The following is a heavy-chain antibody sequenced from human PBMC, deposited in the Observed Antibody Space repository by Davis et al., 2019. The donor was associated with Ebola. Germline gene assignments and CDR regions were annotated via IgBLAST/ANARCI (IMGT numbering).Heavy chain of an antibody. D-gene: IGHD4-23*01. CDR1: GAFVSSGGYS. J-gene: IGHJ3*02. CDR2: YYYTGST. CDR3: ARDKGPTTVAKRPFDI. V-gene: IGHV4-61*08. Sequence: MPGGSLRLSCAVSGAFVSSGGYSWIWIRRPPGQGLEWIGNYYYTGSTYYSPSLRSRVTISVDTSKNLFSLKLTSVTAAATALYYCARDKGPTTVAKRPFDIWGRGTMVTVSS.